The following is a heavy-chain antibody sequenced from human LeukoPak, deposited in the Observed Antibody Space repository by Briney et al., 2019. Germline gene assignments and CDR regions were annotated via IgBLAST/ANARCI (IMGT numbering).Heavy chain of an antibody. D-gene: IGHD6-13*01. V-gene: IGHV4-59*01. CDR1: GGSISSYY. J-gene: IGHJ4*02. Sequence: SETLFLTCTVSGGSISSYYWSWIRQPPGKGLEWIGYISYSGSTNYNPSLKSRVTISVDTSKNQFSLKLSSVTAADTAVYYCARAYSSTWEGGFLFNYWGQGTLVTVSS. CDR3: ARAYSSTWEGGFLFNY. CDR2: ISYSGST.